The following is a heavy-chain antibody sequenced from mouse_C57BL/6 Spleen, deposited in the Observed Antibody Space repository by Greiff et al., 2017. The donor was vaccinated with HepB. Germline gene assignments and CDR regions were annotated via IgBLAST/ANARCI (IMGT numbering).Heavy chain of an antibody. V-gene: IGHV1-80*01. CDR1: GYAFSSYW. CDR3: ARSVYYGNWFDY. Sequence: VQLQESGAELVKPGASVKISCKASGYAFSSYWMNWVKQRPGKGLEWIGQIYPGDGDTNYNGKFKGKATLTADKSSSTAYMQLSSLTSEDSAVYFCARSVYYGNWFDYWGQGTTLTVSS. J-gene: IGHJ2*01. D-gene: IGHD2-1*01. CDR2: IYPGDGDT.